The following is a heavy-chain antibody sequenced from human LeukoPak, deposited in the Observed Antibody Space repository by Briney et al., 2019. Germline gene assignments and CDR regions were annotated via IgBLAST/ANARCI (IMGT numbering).Heavy chain of an antibody. V-gene: IGHV1-18*01. J-gene: IGHJ4*02. Sequence: ASVKVSCKASGYTFTNYGITWVRQVPGQGLEWMGWISAYNGNTNYAQKLQGRVTMTTDTSTSTAYMELRSLRSDDTAVYYCAREPWYYDILTGSTGVWYFDYWGQGTLVTVSS. CDR2: ISAYNGNT. D-gene: IGHD3-9*01. CDR3: AREPWYYDILTGSTGVWYFDY. CDR1: GYTFTNYG.